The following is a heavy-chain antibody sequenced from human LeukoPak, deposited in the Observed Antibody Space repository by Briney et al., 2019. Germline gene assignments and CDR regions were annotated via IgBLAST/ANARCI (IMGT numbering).Heavy chain of an antibody. Sequence: GGSLRLSCAASGFTFSSYGMHWVRQAPGKGLEGVAFIRYDGSNKYYADSVKGRFTISRDNSKNTLYLQMNSLRAEDTAVYYCAKEQQLDTCFDYWGQGTLVTVSS. J-gene: IGHJ4*02. CDR2: IRYDGSNK. D-gene: IGHD6-13*01. V-gene: IGHV3-30*02. CDR1: GFTFSSYG. CDR3: AKEQQLDTCFDY.